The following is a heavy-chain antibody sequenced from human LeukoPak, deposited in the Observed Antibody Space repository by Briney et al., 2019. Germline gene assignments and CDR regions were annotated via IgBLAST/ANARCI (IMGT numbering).Heavy chain of an antibody. J-gene: IGHJ3*02. CDR3: ARDSDSGWYAFDI. CDR1: GFTFSSYS. Sequence: PGGSLRLSCAASGFTFSSYSMNWVRQAPGKGLEWVSSISSSSSYIYYADSVKGRFTISRDNAKNSLYLQMNSLRAEDTAVYYCARDSDSGWYAFDIWGQGTMVTVSS. V-gene: IGHV3-21*01. D-gene: IGHD6-19*01. CDR2: ISSSSSYI.